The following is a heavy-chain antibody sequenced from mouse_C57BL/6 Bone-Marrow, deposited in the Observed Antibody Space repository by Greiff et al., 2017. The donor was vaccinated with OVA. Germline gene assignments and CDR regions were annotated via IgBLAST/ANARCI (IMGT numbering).Heavy chain of an antibody. D-gene: IGHD3-2*02. V-gene: IGHV1-81*01. CDR3: AREELRLREAMDY. Sequence: QVQLKQSGAELARPGASVKLSCKASGYTFTSYGISWVKQRTGQGLEWIGEIYPRSGNTYYNEKFKGKATLTADKSSSTAYMELRSLTSEDSAVYFCAREELRLREAMDYWGQGTSVTVSS. J-gene: IGHJ4*01. CDR2: IYPRSGNT. CDR1: GYTFTSYG.